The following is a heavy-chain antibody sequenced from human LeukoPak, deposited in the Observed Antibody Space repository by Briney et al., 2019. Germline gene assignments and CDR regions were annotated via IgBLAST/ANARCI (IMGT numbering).Heavy chain of an antibody. D-gene: IGHD1-26*01. V-gene: IGHV3-23*01. CDR2: ISGSGGST. CDR1: GFTFSSHA. CDR3: AKHVGSGSYFYYFDY. Sequence: GGSLRLSCAASGFTFSSHAMSWVRQAPGNGLEWVSAISGSGGSTYYAGSVKGRFTISRDNSKNTLYLQMNSLRAEDTAVYYCAKHVGSGSYFYYFDYWGQGALVTVSS. J-gene: IGHJ4*02.